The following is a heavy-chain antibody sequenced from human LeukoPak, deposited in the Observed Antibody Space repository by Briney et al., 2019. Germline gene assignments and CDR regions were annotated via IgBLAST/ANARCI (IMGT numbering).Heavy chain of an antibody. D-gene: IGHD3-22*01. CDR1: GYSISSGYY. V-gene: IGHV4-38-2*02. CDR3: AQYYYDSSGS. CDR2: IYHSGST. Sequence: PSETLSLTCTVSGYSISSGYYWGWIRQPPGKGLEWIGSIYHSGSTYYNPYLKSRVTISVDTSKNQFSLKLSSVTAADTAVYYCAQYYYDSSGSWGQGTLVTVSS. J-gene: IGHJ4*02.